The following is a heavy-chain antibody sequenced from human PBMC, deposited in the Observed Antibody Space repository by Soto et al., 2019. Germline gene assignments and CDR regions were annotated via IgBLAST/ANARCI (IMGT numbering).Heavy chain of an antibody. CDR3: ARIVVIPAAPDYYNYYGVDV. Sequence: SETLSLTCTVSGDSIIRSNYFGACIRQSPGKGLDWIGNMYYSGSTYYNLSLKSRVTMSVDTSKNQLSLKISSVTAADTSVYYCARIVVIPAAPDYYNYYGVDVWGQGTTVTVSS. D-gene: IGHD2-2*01. V-gene: IGHV4-39*01. CDR2: MYYSGST. CDR1: GDSIIRSNYF. J-gene: IGHJ6*02.